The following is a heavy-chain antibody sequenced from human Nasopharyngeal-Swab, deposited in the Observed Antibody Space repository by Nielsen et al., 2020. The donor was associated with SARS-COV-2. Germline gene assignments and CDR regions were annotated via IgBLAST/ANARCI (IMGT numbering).Heavy chain of an antibody. CDR2: ISGSGGST. D-gene: IGHD6-13*01. Sequence: GGSLRLSCAASGFTFSSYAMSWVRQAPGKGLEWVSVISGSGGSTYYADSVKGRFTISRDNSKNTLYLQMNSLRAENTAVYYCAKGHSSSWPDYYYYGMDVWGQGTTVTVSS. J-gene: IGHJ6*02. CDR3: AKGHSSSWPDYYYYGMDV. V-gene: IGHV3-23*01. CDR1: GFTFSSYA.